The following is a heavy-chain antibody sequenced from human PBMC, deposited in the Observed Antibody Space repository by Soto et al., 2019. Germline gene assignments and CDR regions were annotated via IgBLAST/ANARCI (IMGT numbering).Heavy chain of an antibody. J-gene: IGHJ6*03. D-gene: IGHD5-18*01. CDR3: ARDRGQLYYYYYMDV. CDR2: ISAYNGNT. CDR1: GYTFTSDG. V-gene: IGHV1-18*01. Sequence: ASVKVSCKASGYTFTSDGISWLRQAPGQGLEWMGWISAYNGNTNYAQKLQGRVTMTTDTSTSTAYMELRSLRSDDTAVYYCARDRGQLYYYYYMDVWGKGTTVTVSS.